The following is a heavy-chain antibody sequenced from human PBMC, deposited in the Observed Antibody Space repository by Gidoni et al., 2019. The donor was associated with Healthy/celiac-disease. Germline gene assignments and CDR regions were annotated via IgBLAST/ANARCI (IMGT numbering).Heavy chain of an antibody. V-gene: IGHV3-9*01. CDR1: GFTFDDYA. D-gene: IGHD7-27*01. Sequence: VQLVEAGGGLVQPGRSLRLSCAASGFTFDDYAMHRVRQAPGKGREWVSGISWNSGSIGYADSGQGRFTISSANAKNSLYLQMNSLRAEDTALYYCAKDISGPFDYWGQGTLVTVSS. J-gene: IGHJ4*02. CDR3: AKDISGPFDY. CDR2: ISWNSGSI.